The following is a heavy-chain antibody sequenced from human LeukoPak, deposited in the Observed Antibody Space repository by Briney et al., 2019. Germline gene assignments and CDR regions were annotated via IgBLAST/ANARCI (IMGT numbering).Heavy chain of an antibody. CDR1: GFTFSSYA. J-gene: IGHJ6*03. Sequence: GGSLRLFWAASGFTFSSYAMSWVRQAPGKGLEWVSAIDPSGGGTTYYADSVDGRFTISRDKSKNTLYLQMTSLRAEDTAVYYCVKFRGIQHYNYHMDVWGKGTTVTVSS. CDR2: IDPSGGGTT. D-gene: IGHD3-10*01. V-gene: IGHV3-23*01. CDR3: VKFRGIQHYNYHMDV.